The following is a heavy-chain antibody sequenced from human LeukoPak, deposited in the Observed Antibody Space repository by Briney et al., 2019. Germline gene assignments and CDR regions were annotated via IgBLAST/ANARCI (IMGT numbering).Heavy chain of an antibody. V-gene: IGHV1-46*01. CDR3: ARDLSGSGSYYGEVDY. Sequence: ASVKVSCKASGYTFTSYYMHWLRQAPGQGLEWMGIINPSGGSTSYAQKFQGRVTMTRDTSTSTVYMELSSLRSEDTAVYYCARDLSGSGSYYGEVDYWGQGTLVTVSS. D-gene: IGHD3-10*01. J-gene: IGHJ4*02. CDR2: INPSGGST. CDR1: GYTFTSYY.